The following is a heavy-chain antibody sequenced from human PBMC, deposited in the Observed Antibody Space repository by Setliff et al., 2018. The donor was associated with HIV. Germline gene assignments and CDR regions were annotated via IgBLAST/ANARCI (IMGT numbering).Heavy chain of an antibody. D-gene: IGHD2-2*01. J-gene: IGHJ1*01. V-gene: IGHV3-15*01. CDR2: TRSVSDGGRT. CDR3: TTDPAVD. CDR1: GFTFGDYA. Sequence: GGSLRLSCTASGFTFGDYAMSWVRQAPGKGLEWVGRTRSVSDGGRTDYAAPVKGRFTISRDGSKNMLYLQMNSLKIEDTAVYYCTTDPAVDWGQGTPVTVSS.